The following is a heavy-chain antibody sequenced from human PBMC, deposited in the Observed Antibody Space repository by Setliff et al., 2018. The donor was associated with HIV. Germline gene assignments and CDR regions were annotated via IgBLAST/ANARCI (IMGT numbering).Heavy chain of an antibody. CDR3: ARRIDNSGSLDY. CDR2: IFSSGST. D-gene: IGHD3-10*01. Sequence: SETLSLTCTVSGGSISSYCWNWIRQSPGRGLEWIGFIFSSGSTKYNPSLQSRVTMSIDTSKNQFSLKLTSVTAADTAVYYCARRIDNSGSLDYWGQGTLVTVSS. CDR1: GGSISSYC. J-gene: IGHJ4*02. V-gene: IGHV4-4*09.